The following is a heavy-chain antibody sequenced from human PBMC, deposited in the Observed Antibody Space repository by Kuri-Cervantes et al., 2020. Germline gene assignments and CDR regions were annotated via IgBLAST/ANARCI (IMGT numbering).Heavy chain of an antibody. CDR3: ARLGVLITYYYGMDV. CDR1: GFTFSSYS. J-gene: IGHJ6*02. CDR2: ISSSSSTI. Sequence: GESLKISCAASGFTFSSYSMNWVRQAPGKGLEWVSYISSSSSTIYYADSVKGRFTISRDNAKNSLYLQMNSLRDEDTAVYYCARLGVLITYYYGMDVWGQGTTVTVSS. V-gene: IGHV3-48*02.